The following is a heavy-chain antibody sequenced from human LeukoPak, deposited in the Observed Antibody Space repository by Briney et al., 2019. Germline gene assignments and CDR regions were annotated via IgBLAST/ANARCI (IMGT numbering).Heavy chain of an antibody. CDR3: ARDVFIVVVPAPNYGMDV. J-gene: IGHJ6*02. CDR2: ISYDGSNK. V-gene: IGHV3-30*04. D-gene: IGHD2-21*01. CDR1: GFTFSSYA. Sequence: GRSLRLSCAASGFTFSSYAMHWVRQAPGKGLEWVAVISYDGSNKYYADSVKGRFTISRDNSKNTLYLQMNSLRAEDTAVYYCARDVFIVVVPAPNYGMDVWGQGTTVTVSS.